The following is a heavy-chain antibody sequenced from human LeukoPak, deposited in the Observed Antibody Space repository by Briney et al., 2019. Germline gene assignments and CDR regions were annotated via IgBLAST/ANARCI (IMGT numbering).Heavy chain of an antibody. V-gene: IGHV3-53*01. Sequence: TGGSLRPSCAASGFTFSSYAMSWVRQAPGKGLEWVSVIYSGGGTYYADSVKGRFSISRDSSENTLYLQMNSLRAEDTAVYYCARISGSYSRFVDYWGQGTLVTVSS. CDR1: GFTFSSYA. CDR3: ARISGSYSRFVDY. D-gene: IGHD1-26*01. CDR2: IYSGGGT. J-gene: IGHJ4*02.